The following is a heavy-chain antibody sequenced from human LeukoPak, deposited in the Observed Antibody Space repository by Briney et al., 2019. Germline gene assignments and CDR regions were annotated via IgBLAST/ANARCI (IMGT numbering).Heavy chain of an antibody. Sequence: GESLKISCKGSGYSFTDYWIGWVRQMPGKGLEWMGIIYPGDSDTRYSPSFQGQVTISADKSISTAYLQWSSLKASDTAMYYCARSRGGQQLLSSDAFDIWGQGTMVTVSS. D-gene: IGHD6-13*01. V-gene: IGHV5-51*01. CDR1: GYSFTDYW. CDR2: IYPGDSDT. CDR3: ARSRGGQQLLSSDAFDI. J-gene: IGHJ3*02.